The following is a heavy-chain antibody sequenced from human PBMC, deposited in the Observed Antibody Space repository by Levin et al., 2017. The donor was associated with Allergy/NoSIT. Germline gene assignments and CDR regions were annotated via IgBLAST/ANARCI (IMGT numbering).Heavy chain of an antibody. Sequence: GESLKISCQASGFTFTSYGFSWVRQAPGQGLEWMGWISAYNGNTNYAQNLQGRVTMTTDTSTSTVYMELGSLRSDDTAVYYCARGGSSSPYGMDVWGQGTTVTVSS. CDR1: GFTFTSYG. D-gene: IGHD2-2*01. CDR3: ARGGSSSPYGMDV. V-gene: IGHV1-18*01. CDR2: ISAYNGNT. J-gene: IGHJ6*02.